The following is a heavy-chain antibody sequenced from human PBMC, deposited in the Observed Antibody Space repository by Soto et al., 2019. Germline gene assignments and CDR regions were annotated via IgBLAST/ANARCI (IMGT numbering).Heavy chain of an antibody. D-gene: IGHD2-2*01. J-gene: IGHJ6*02. CDR1: GYSFTKYG. V-gene: IGHV1-3*01. Sequence: ASVKVSCKTSGYSFTKYGLHWVRQAPGQRLEWMGWINPGNGDTKYSQKFQGRVTITRDTSATTAYMELSSLRSEDSAVFYCARTDCSSTSCYNYYSYGMDVWGQGTTVTVSS. CDR3: ARTDCSSTSCYNYYSYGMDV. CDR2: INPGNGDT.